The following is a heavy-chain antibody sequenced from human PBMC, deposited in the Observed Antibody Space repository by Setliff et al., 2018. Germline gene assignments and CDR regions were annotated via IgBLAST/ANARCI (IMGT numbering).Heavy chain of an antibody. CDR1: GGSISSGPYY. Sequence: SETLSLTCTVSGGSISSGPYYWNWFRQPAGKGLEWIGRLYSSGSTNYNPSLKSRVTISVDTSKNQFSLKLSSVTAADTAVYYCASTDWGWGYYFAYWGQGTLVTVSS. D-gene: IGHD7-27*01. J-gene: IGHJ4*02. CDR3: ASTDWGWGYYFAY. CDR2: LYSSGST. V-gene: IGHV4-61*02.